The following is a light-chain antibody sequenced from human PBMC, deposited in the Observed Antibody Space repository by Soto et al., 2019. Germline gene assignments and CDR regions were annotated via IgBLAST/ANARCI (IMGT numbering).Light chain of an antibody. Sequence: QSVLTQPASVSGSPGQSITISCTGTSSDVGGYNYVSWYQLHPGKAPKLMVYEVSNRPSGVSNRFSGSKSGNTASLTTSGLQAEDEADYYCSSYTSSTAYVFGTGTKV. CDR3: SSYTSSTAYV. V-gene: IGLV2-14*01. J-gene: IGLJ1*01. CDR1: SSDVGGYNY. CDR2: EVS.